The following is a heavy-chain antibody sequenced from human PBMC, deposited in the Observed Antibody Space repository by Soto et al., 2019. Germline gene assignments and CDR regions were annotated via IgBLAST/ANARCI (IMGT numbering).Heavy chain of an antibody. CDR1: GYTFTSYG. CDR3: AMVDVYVTPSPQDV. J-gene: IGHJ6*02. D-gene: IGHD3-16*01. CDR2: INTYNGNT. V-gene: IGHV1-18*01. Sequence: QVQLVQSGAEVKNPGASVKVSCKTFGYTFTSYGIGWARQAHGQGLEWMGGINTYNGNTNYAQNLPGRVTLTTDTSTSTAYMELRSLRSNDTAIYYCAMVDVYVTPSPQDVWGQGATVTVSS.